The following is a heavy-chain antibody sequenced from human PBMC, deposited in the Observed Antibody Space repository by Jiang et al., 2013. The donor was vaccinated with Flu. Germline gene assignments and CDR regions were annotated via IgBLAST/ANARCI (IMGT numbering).Heavy chain of an antibody. CDR3: ARGRPTVTSPNYSYYSADV. V-gene: IGHV3-30*04. Sequence: PGRSLRLSCAVSGFTFDTYAMHWVRQTPGKGLEWVAIVSYDGGVEYYADSVKGRFTISRDNSKNTLFLQMNSLRGEDTAVYYCARGRPTVTSPNYSYYSADVWGQGTTVTVSS. CDR1: GFTFDTYA. CDR2: VSYDGGVE. J-gene: IGHJ6*02. D-gene: IGHD4-11*01.